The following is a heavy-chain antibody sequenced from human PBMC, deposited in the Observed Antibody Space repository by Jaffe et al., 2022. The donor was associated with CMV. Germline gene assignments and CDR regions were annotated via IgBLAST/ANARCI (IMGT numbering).Heavy chain of an antibody. CDR1: GFTFSSYA. Sequence: EVQLLESGGGLVQPGGSLRLSCAASGFTFSSYAMSWVRQAPGKGLEWVSAISGSGGSTYYADSVKGRFTISRDNSKNTLYLQMNSLRAEDTAVYYCAKASIYYYDSSGYVGGDYWGQGTLVTVSS. D-gene: IGHD3-22*01. J-gene: IGHJ4*02. V-gene: IGHV3-23*01. CDR2: ISGSGGST. CDR3: AKASIYYYDSSGYVGGDY.